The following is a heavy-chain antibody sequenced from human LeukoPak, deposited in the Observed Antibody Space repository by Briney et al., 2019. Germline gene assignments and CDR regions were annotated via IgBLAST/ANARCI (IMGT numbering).Heavy chain of an antibody. CDR3: ARDDYYGSGSQPYYYYMDV. V-gene: IGHV4-61*02. CDR2: IYTSGST. CDR1: GGSISSGSYY. J-gene: IGHJ6*03. D-gene: IGHD3-10*01. Sequence: PSETLSLACTVSGGSISSGSYYWSWIRQPAGKGLEWIGRIYTSGSTNYNPSLKSRVTISVDTSKNQFPLKLSSVTAADTAVYYCARDDYYGSGSQPYYYYMDVWGKGTTVTVSS.